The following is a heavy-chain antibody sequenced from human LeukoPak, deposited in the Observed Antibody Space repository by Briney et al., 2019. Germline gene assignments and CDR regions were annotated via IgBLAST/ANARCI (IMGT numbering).Heavy chain of an antibody. D-gene: IGHD3-22*01. CDR1: GGSISSGGYY. V-gene: IGHV4-31*03. CDR2: IYYSGST. J-gene: IGHJ4*02. CDR3: ARGEYYDSSGYYSFDYFDY. Sequence: PSETLSLTCTVSGGSISSGGYYWSWIRQHPGKGLEWIGYIYYSGSTYYNPSLKSRVTISVDTSKNQFSLKLSSVTAADTAVYYCARGEYYDSSGYYSFDYFDYWGQGTLVTVSS.